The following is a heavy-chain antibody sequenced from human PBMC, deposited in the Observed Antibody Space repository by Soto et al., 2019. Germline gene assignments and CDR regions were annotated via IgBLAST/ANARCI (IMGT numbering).Heavy chain of an antibody. CDR3: ANSIAVAGTGLS. Sequence: GGSLRLSCAASGFTFSSYAMSWVRQAPGKGLEWVSAISGSGGSTYYADSVKGRFTISRDNSKNTLYLQMNSLRAEDTAVYYCANSIAVAGTGLSWGQGTLVTVSS. J-gene: IGHJ4*02. CDR2: ISGSGGST. D-gene: IGHD6-19*01. V-gene: IGHV3-23*01. CDR1: GFTFSSYA.